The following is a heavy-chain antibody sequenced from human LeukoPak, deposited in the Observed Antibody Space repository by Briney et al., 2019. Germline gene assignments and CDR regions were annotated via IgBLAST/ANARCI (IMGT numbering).Heavy chain of an antibody. Sequence: SETLSLTCTVSGGSISSYYWSWIRQPPGKGLEWIGYIYYSGSTNYNPSLKSRVTISVDTSKNQFSLKLSSVTAADTAVYYCARSPLRYSGGDAPFDYWGQGTRVTVSS. CDR2: IYYSGST. CDR1: GGSISSYY. D-gene: IGHD3-9*01. J-gene: IGHJ4*02. CDR3: ARSPLRYSGGDAPFDY. V-gene: IGHV4-59*01.